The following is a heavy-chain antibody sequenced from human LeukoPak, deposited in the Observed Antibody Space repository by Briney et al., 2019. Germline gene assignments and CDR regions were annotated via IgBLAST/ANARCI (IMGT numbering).Heavy chain of an antibody. CDR2: ISTFNGDA. V-gene: IGHV1-18*01. D-gene: IGHD2-15*01. Sequence: ASVKVSCKASGGTFSSYTISWVRQAPGQGLEWMGWISTFNGDAKYAQNFQGRVTMTTDTSTSTAHMELKSLRSDDTAVYYCARGRYCSGGNCWAIYYYYMDVWGKGTTVTVSS. J-gene: IGHJ6*03. CDR1: GGTFSSYT. CDR3: ARGRYCSGGNCWAIYYYYMDV.